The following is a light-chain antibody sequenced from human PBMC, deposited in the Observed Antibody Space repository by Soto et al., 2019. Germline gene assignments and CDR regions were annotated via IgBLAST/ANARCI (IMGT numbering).Light chain of an antibody. CDR2: VEGSGSY. Sequence: QAVLTQSSSASASLGSSVKLTCTLISGHSSYIIAWHQQQPGKAPRYLMKVEGSGSYNKGSGVPDRFSGSSSRADRYLTISNLQFEDEADYYCETWDSNTRVFGGGTKLTVL. CDR1: SGHSSYI. J-gene: IGLJ3*02. V-gene: IGLV4-60*02. CDR3: ETWDSNTRV.